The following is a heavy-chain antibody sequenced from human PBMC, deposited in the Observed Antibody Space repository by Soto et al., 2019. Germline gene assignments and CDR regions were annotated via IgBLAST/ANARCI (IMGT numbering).Heavy chain of an antibody. D-gene: IGHD6-13*01. V-gene: IGHV1-18*01. CDR2: ISAYNGNT. CDR1: GYTFTSYG. CDR3: ARSPRIAAAGINPYYGMDV. Sequence: GASVKVSCKASGYTFTSYGISWVRQAPGQGLEWMGWISAYNGNTNYAQKLQGRVTMTTDTSTSTAYMELRSLRSDDTAVYYCARSPRIAAAGINPYYGMDVWGQGTTVTVSS. J-gene: IGHJ6*02.